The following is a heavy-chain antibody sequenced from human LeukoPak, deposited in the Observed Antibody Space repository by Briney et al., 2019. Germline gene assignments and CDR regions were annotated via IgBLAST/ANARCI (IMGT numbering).Heavy chain of an antibody. CDR2: ITPSDGST. V-gene: IGHV3-23*01. J-gene: IGHJ6*02. CDR3: AKAQTMTMVTTVFYYGMDV. Sequence: PGGSLRLSCAASGFTFSSIAMSWVRQAPGKGLEWVSVITPSDGSTYYSDSVRGRFTISRDNSKNTMYLQMNSLRAEDTAVYYCAKAQTMTMVTTVFYYGMDVWGQGTTVIVSS. CDR1: GFTFSSIA. D-gene: IGHD4-17*01.